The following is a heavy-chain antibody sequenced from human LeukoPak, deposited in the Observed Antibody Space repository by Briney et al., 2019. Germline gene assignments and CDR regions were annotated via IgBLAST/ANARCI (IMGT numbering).Heavy chain of an antibody. Sequence: SVKVSCKASGGTFSSYAISWVRQAPGQGLEWMGGIIPIFGTANYAQKFQGRVTITTDESTSTAYMELSSLRSEDTAVYYCARVRGDSSSPSDYWGQGTLVTVSS. V-gene: IGHV1-69*05. CDR3: ARVRGDSSSPSDY. CDR2: IIPIFGTA. CDR1: GGTFSSYA. D-gene: IGHD6-6*01. J-gene: IGHJ4*02.